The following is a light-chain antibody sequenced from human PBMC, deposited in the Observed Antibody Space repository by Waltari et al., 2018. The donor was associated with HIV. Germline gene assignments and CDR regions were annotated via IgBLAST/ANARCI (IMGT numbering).Light chain of an antibody. CDR3: NSRDSSDTSYV. Sequence: SSDLTQDPAVSVALGETVRITCRGDTLRSYYEAWYQQKPGQAPILVIYDSTNRPSGIPERFSGSTSGGTASLTITGAQAEDEADYYCNSRDSSDTSYVFGPGTYVTVL. V-gene: IGLV3-19*01. CDR2: DST. J-gene: IGLJ1*01. CDR1: TLRSYY.